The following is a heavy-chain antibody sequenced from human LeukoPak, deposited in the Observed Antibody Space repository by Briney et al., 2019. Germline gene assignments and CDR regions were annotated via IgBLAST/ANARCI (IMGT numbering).Heavy chain of an antibody. CDR3: ARSARKQQLESGWFDP. V-gene: IGHV1-2*02. J-gene: IGHJ5*02. Sequence: ASVKVSCKASGYTFTGYYMHWVRQAPGQGLEWMGWINPNSGGTNYAQKFQGRVTMTRDTSISTAYMELSRLRSDDTAVYYCARSARKQQLESGWFDPWGQGTLVTVSS. CDR1: GYTFTGYY. CDR2: INPNSGGT. D-gene: IGHD6-13*01.